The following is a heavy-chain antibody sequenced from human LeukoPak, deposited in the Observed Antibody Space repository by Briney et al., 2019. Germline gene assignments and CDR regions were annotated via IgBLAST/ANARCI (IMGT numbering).Heavy chain of an antibody. Sequence: GGSLRLSCAASGFTFSDYAMSWVRQAPGKGLEWVSTISGSGGSTYYADSVKGRFSISRDNSKNTLYLQMDSLRGEDTAVYYCAKDFRIGYSAHFDYWGQGALVTVSS. CDR2: ISGSGGST. V-gene: IGHV3-23*01. CDR1: GFTFSDYA. CDR3: AKDFRIGYSAHFDY. D-gene: IGHD2-21*01. J-gene: IGHJ4*02.